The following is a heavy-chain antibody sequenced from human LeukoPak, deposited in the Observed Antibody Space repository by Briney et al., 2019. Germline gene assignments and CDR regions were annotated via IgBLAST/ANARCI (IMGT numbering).Heavy chain of an antibody. CDR3: AREVLWFGELSSGLDY. CDR1: GYTFTSYA. J-gene: IGHJ4*02. D-gene: IGHD3-10*01. Sequence: SVKVSCKASGYTFTSYAMNWVRQAPGQGLEWMGWINTNTGNPTYAQGFTGRFVFSLDTSASTAYLQISSLKAEDTAVYYCAREVLWFGELSSGLDYWGQGTLVTVSS. CDR2: INTNTGNP. V-gene: IGHV7-4-1*02.